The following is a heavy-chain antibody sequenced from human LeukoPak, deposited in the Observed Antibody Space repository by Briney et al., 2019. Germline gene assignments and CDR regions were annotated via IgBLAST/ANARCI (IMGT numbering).Heavy chain of an antibody. V-gene: IGHV1-2*02. CDR1: GYTFTGYH. D-gene: IGHD6-6*01. CDR3: AIAARLFDYYYMDV. CDR2: INPNSGGT. J-gene: IGHJ6*03. Sequence: ASVKVSCKASGYTFTGYHMHWVRQAPGQGLEWMGWINPNSGGTNYAQKFQGRVTMTRDTSISTAYMELSRLRSDDTAVYYCAIAARLFDYYYMDVWGKGTTVTVSS.